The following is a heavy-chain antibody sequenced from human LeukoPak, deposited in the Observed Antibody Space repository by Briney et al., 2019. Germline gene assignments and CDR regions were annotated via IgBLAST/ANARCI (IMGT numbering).Heavy chain of an antibody. J-gene: IGHJ4*02. CDR3: ARGLRGTLKHQPAEL. V-gene: IGHV4-34*01. D-gene: IGHD1-26*01. CDR2: IDESGST. Sequence: KPSETLSLTCAVYGGSFSGYYWSWIRQPPGKGLEWIGEIDESGSTNYNPSLKSRVTISLVTSKNQFSLKLSSVTAADTAVYYCARGLRGTLKHQPAELWGQGTLVTVSS. CDR1: GGSFSGYY.